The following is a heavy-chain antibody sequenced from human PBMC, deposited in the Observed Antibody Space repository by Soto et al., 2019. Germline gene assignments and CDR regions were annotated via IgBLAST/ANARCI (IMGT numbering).Heavy chain of an antibody. D-gene: IGHD2-15*01. V-gene: IGHV4-4*02. CDR2: IYHSGST. CDR1: GGSISSSNW. J-gene: IGHJ6*02. CDR3: ARARQAGGSMDV. Sequence: PTKTLYLTCAVPGGSISSSNWWSWVRQPPGKGLEWIGEIYHSGSTNYNPSLKSRVTISVDKSKNQFSLKLSSVTAADTAVYYCARARQAGGSMDVWGQGTTVTVSS.